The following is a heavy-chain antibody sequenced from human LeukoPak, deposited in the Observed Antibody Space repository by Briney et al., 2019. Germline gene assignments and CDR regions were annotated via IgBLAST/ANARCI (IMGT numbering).Heavy chain of an antibody. D-gene: IGHD6-19*01. CDR2: ISYDGSNK. CDR1: GFTFSSYA. CDR3: ARVGEGGWYDY. Sequence: PGGSLRLSCAASGFTFSSYAMHWVRQAPGKGLEWVAVISYDGSNKYYADSVKGRFTISRDNSKNTLYLQMNSLRAEDTAVYYCARVGEGGWYDYWGQGTLVTVSS. V-gene: IGHV3-30-3*01. J-gene: IGHJ4*02.